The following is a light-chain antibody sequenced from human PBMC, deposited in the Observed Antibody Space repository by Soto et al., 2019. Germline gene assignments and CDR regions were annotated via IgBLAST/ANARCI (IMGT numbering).Light chain of an antibody. CDR2: EVS. J-gene: IGLJ3*02. V-gene: IGLV2-23*02. Sequence: QPVLTQPASVSGSPGQSITISCTGTSSDVGTFNLVSWYQQHPGKAPKLMIYEVSKRPSGVSNRFSASKSGNTASLTISGLQAEDEGDYYCCSYAGASSWVFGGETKLTVL. CDR3: CSYAGASSWV. CDR1: SSDVGTFNL.